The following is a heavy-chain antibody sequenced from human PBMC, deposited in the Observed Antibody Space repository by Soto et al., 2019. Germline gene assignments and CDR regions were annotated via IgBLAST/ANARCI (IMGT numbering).Heavy chain of an antibody. CDR3: ARVGPTQHNGFDP. V-gene: IGHV1-69*02. CDR2: IIPILGIA. J-gene: IGHJ5*02. Sequence: QVQLVQSGAEVKKPGSSVKVSCKASGGTFSSYTISWVRQAPGQGLEWMGRIIPILGIANYAQKFQGRVTITADKSTSTAYMELSSLRSEDTAVYYCARVGPTQHNGFDPRGQGTLVTVSS. CDR1: GGTFSSYT.